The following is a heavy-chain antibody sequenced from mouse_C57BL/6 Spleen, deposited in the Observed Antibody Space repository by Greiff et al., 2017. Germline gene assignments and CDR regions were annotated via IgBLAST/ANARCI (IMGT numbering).Heavy chain of an antibody. CDR1: GYTFTSYW. D-gene: IGHD6-1*01. J-gene: IGHJ4*01. Sequence: VQLQQPGAELVRPGSSVKLSCKASGYTFTSYWMHWVKQRPIQGLEWIGNIDPSDSDTHYNQKFKDKATLTVDKSSSTAYMQLSSLTSEDSAVYYCARSRGSHCSIDDWGQGTSVTVSS. CDR3: ARSRGSHCSIDD. V-gene: IGHV1-52*01. CDR2: IDPSDSDT.